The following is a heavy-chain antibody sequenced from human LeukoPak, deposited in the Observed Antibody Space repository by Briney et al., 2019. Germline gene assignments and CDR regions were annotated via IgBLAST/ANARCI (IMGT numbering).Heavy chain of an antibody. CDR3: ARGRVGENWFDP. CDR1: GGSVSSGSYY. J-gene: IGHJ5*02. Sequence: SETLSLTCTVSGGSVSSGSYYWSWIRQPPGKGLEWIGYIYYSGSTNYNPSLKSRVTISVDTSKNQFSLKLSSVTAADTAVYYCARGRVGENWFDPWGQGTLVTVSS. CDR2: IYYSGST. D-gene: IGHD2-15*01. V-gene: IGHV4-61*01.